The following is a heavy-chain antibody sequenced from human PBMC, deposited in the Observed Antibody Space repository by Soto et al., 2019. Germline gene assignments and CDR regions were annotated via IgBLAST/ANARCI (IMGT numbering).Heavy chain of an antibody. CDR1: GYTFTSYA. D-gene: IGHD3-3*01. CDR2: INAGNGNT. V-gene: IGHV1-3*01. Sequence: QVQLVQSGAEVKKPGASVRVSCKASGYTFTSYAMHWVRQAPGQRLEWMGWINAGNGNTKYSQKFQGRVTITRDTSASTAYMELSSLRSEDTAVYYCARDYAIFGFDPWGQGTLVTVSS. J-gene: IGHJ5*02. CDR3: ARDYAIFGFDP.